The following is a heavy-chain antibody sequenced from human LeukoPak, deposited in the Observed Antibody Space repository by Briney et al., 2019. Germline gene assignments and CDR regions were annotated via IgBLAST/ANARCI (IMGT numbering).Heavy chain of an antibody. D-gene: IGHD3-9*01. CDR3: AREAALQYDILTGPFDY. Sequence: SETLSLTCTVSGGSITSGSYFWSWIRQPAGKGLEWIGRIYTCGSTNYNPSLKSRVTISVDTSKNEFSLKLTSVTAADTAVYYCAREAALQYDILTGPFDYWGQGTLVTVSS. V-gene: IGHV4-61*02. CDR2: IYTCGST. J-gene: IGHJ4*02. CDR1: GGSITSGSYF.